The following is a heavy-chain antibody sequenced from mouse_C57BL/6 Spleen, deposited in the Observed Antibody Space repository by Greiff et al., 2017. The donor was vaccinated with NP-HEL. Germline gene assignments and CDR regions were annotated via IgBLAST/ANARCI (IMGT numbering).Heavy chain of an antibody. CDR2: IRSGSSTI. CDR1: GFTFSDYG. D-gene: IGHD1-1*01. J-gene: IGHJ4*01. Sequence: EVQGVESGGGLVKPGGSLKLSCAASGFTFSDYGMHWVRQAPEKGLEWVAYIRSGSSTIYSADTLKGRFTISRDNAKNTLFLQMTSLRSEDTAMYYCARLITSSYYYAMDYWGHGTSVTVSS. V-gene: IGHV5-17*01. CDR3: ARLITSSYYYAMDY.